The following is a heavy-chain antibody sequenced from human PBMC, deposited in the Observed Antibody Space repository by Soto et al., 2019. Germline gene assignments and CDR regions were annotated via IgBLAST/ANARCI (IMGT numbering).Heavy chain of an antibody. V-gene: IGHV3-23*01. CDR1: GFTFSSYT. CDR2: ISESGAIT. D-gene: IGHD1-26*01. J-gene: IGHJ4*02. CDR3: AKAEYTGISKSLEY. Sequence: EVHLLESGGGLVQPGGSLRLSCVASGFTFSSYTMYWVRQVPGKGLEWVSDISESGAITHYADAVKGRLTISRDDPKSTLYLQMPTPRGDATAVYYCAKAEYTGISKSLEYWGQGTLVTVST.